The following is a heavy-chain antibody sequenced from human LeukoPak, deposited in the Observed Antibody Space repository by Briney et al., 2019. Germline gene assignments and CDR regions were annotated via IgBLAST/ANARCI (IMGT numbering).Heavy chain of an antibody. J-gene: IGHJ4*02. V-gene: IGHV3-23*01. D-gene: IGHD5-18*01. CDR3: ARVHDKRLHGYSYGLSPVDY. Sequence: GGSLRLSCAASGFTFSSYAMSWVRQAPGKGLEWVSGISGSGDNTYYADSVKGRFTISRDNSKNTLYLQMNSLRAEDTAVYYCARVHDKRLHGYSYGLSPVDYWGQGTLVTVSS. CDR1: GFTFSSYA. CDR2: ISGSGDNT.